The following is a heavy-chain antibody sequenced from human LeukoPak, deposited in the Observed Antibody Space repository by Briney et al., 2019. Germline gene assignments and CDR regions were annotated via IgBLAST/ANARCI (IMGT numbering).Heavy chain of an antibody. Sequence: GGSLRPSCAASGFTFSDYYMSWIRQAPGKGLEWVSSISSSSSYIYYADSVKGRFTISRDNAKNSLYLQMNSLRAEDTAVYYCARAITTVTPDYWGQGTLVTVSS. D-gene: IGHD4-17*01. CDR1: GFTFSDYY. CDR2: ISSSSSYI. J-gene: IGHJ4*02. V-gene: IGHV3-11*06. CDR3: ARAITTVTPDY.